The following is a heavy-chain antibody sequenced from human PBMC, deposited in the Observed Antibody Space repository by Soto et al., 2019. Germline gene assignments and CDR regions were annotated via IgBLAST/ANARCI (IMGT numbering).Heavy chain of an antibody. Sequence: SETLSLTCTVSGGSISSYYWRWIRQPPGKGLEWIGYIYYSGSTNYNPSLKSRVTISVDTSKNQFSLKLSSVTAADTAVFYCARESFYDSGGFHGFDFWGQGTLVTGSS. D-gene: IGHD3-22*01. CDR3: ARESFYDSGGFHGFDF. CDR2: IYYSGST. CDR1: GGSISSYY. J-gene: IGHJ4*02. V-gene: IGHV4-59*01.